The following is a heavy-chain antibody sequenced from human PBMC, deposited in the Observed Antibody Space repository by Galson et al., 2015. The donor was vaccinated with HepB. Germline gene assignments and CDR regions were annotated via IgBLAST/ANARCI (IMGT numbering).Heavy chain of an antibody. CDR2: VSAYNVNT. V-gene: IGHV1-18*04. CDR3: VRDRRWVPITY. CDR1: GYTFTNYG. Sequence: SVKVSCKASGYTFTNYGITWVRQAPGQGLELMGWVSAYNVNTNYAQKFQGRVTMTTDTSTNTAYMELRSLRSDDTAIYYCVRDRRWVPITYWGQGTQVTASS. J-gene: IGHJ4*02. D-gene: IGHD4-23*01.